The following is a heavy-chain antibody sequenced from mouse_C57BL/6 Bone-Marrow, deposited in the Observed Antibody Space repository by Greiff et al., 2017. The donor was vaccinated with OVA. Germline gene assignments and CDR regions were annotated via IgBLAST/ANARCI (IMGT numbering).Heavy chain of an antibody. CDR1: GFTFSSYG. V-gene: IGHV5-6*01. D-gene: IGHD1-1*01. J-gene: IGHJ2*01. CDR2: ISSGGSYT. Sequence: EVKLVESGGDLVKPGGSLKLSCAASGFTFSSYGMSWVRQTPDKRLEWVATISSGGSYTYYPDSVKGRFTISRDNAKNTLYLRMSSLKSEDTAMYYCAIYYGSSYHYWGQGTTLTVSS. CDR3: AIYYGSSYHY.